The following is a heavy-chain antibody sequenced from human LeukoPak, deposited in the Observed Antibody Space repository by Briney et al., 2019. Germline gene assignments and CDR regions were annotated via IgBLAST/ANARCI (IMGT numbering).Heavy chain of an antibody. Sequence: RGSLRLSPAPSRFALNTYAMRSVPEAPGTGVERVTLIWHDVRHKFYIHSLWSRDSISTDTFRNTVYLQMNGLRAEDTAVYYCAREIFGSGSYPDYWGQGTLVTVSS. D-gene: IGHD3-10*01. CDR3: AREIFGSGSYPDY. V-gene: IGHV3-33*01. J-gene: IGHJ4*02. CDR2: IWHDVRHK. CDR1: RFALNTYA.